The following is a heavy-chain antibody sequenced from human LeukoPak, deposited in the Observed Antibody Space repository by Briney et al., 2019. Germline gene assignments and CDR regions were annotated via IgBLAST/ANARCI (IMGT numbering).Heavy chain of an antibody. V-gene: IGHV4-39*07. Sequence: PSETLSLTCTVSGGSISVNSYYWSWIRQPPGKGLEWIGEINHSGSTNYNPSLKSRVTISVDTSKNQFSLKLSSVTAADTAVYYCARRTLGYWAYYYYMDVWGKGTTVTISS. D-gene: IGHD2-8*02. CDR3: ARRTLGYWAYYYYMDV. CDR1: GGSISVNSYY. CDR2: INHSGST. J-gene: IGHJ6*03.